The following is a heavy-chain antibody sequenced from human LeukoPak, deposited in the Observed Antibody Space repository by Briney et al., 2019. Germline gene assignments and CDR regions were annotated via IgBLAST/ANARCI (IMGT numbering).Heavy chain of an antibody. Sequence: SETLSLTCTVSGGSVHSYDHYWAWIRQPPGKALEWMGTIYSSGTTSYNPSLKSRVTISVDTSSNHFYLNLISVTAADTALYYCARQPHSYGPDYYYYYMDLWGTGTTVTVSS. CDR2: IYSSGTT. CDR3: ARQPHSYGPDYYYYYMDL. V-gene: IGHV4-39*01. CDR1: GGSVHSYDHY. D-gene: IGHD5-18*01. J-gene: IGHJ6*03.